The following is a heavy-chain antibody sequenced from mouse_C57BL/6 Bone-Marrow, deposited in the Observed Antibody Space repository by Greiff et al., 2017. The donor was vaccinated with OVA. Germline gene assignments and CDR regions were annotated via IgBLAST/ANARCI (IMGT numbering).Heavy chain of an antibody. V-gene: IGHV5-4*03. D-gene: IGHD2-1*01. J-gene: IGHJ4*01. CDR1: GFTFSSYA. Sequence: EVMLVESGGGLVKPGGSLKLSCAASGFTFSSYAMSWVRQTPEKRLEWVATISDGGSYTYYPDNVKGRFTISRDNAKNNLYLQMSSLKSEDTAMYYCTRLLDAMDYWGQGTSVTVSS. CDR3: TRLLDAMDY. CDR2: ISDGGSYT.